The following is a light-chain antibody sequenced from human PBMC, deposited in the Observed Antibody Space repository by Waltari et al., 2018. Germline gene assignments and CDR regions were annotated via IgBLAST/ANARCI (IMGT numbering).Light chain of an antibody. V-gene: IGLV2-14*03. CDR1: SSDIGGYNY. CDR2: DVS. Sequence: QSALTQPASVSGSPGQSITISCTGTSSDIGGYNYFSWYQEHPGRAPKLMIFDVSDRPSGVSNRFSGSKSGNTASLTISGLQADDEADYYCSSYTSSGTPWVFGGGTKLTVL. J-gene: IGLJ3*02. CDR3: SSYTSSGTPWV.